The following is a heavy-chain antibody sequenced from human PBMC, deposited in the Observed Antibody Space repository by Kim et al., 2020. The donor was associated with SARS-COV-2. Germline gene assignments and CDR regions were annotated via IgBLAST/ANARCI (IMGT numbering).Heavy chain of an antibody. Sequence: FTISRDNSKNTLYLQMNSLRAEDTAVYYCARDVAGIGGAGIPRKPNWFDPWGQGTLVTVSS. J-gene: IGHJ5*02. V-gene: IGHV3-30*07. CDR3: ARDVAGIGGAGIPRKPNWFDP. D-gene: IGHD6-13*01.